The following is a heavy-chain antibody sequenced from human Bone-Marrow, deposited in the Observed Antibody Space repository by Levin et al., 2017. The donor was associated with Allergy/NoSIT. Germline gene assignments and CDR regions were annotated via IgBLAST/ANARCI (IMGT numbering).Heavy chain of an antibody. Sequence: ESLKISCTVSGGSINDYYWSWIRQPPGKGLEWIGYIFHSGSTNYNPSLKSRLTISVDMSKRHFSLKLSSVTAADTAVYYCARVTMGWFDPWGQGTLVTVSS. CDR3: ARVTMGWFDP. D-gene: IGHD3-3*01. J-gene: IGHJ5*02. CDR2: IFHSGST. CDR1: GGSINDYY. V-gene: IGHV4-59*01.